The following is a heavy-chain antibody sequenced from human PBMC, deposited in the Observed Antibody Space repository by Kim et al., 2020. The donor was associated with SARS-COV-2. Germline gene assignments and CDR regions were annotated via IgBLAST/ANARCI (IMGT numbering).Heavy chain of an antibody. D-gene: IGHD2-2*01. V-gene: IGHV4-31*03. J-gene: IGHJ6*02. Sequence: SETLSLTCTVSGGSISSGGYYWSWIRQHPGKGLEWIGYIYYSGSTYYNPSLKSRVTISVDTSKNQFSLKLSSVTAADTAVYYCARAARGRVYCSSTSCYGPNVIRYYYYGMDVWGQGTTVTVSS. CDR1: GGSISSGGYY. CDR3: ARAARGRVYCSSTSCYGPNVIRYYYYGMDV. CDR2: IYYSGST.